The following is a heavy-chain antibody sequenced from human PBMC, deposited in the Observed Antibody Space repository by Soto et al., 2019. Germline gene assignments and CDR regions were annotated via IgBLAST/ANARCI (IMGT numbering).Heavy chain of an antibody. CDR2: IYYSGST. J-gene: IGHJ5*02. CDR1: GGSISIGGYY. Sequence: SETLSLTCTVSGGSISIGGYYWSWMRQHPGKGLEWIGYIYYSGSTYYNPSLKSRVTISVDTSKNQFSLKLSSVTAADTAVYYCARDRISSGYYNWFDPWGQGTLVTVSS. D-gene: IGHD5-12*01. V-gene: IGHV4-31*03. CDR3: ARDRISSGYYNWFDP.